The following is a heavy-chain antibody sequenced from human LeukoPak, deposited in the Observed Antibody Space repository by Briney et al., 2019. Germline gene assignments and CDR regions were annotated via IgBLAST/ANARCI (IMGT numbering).Heavy chain of an antibody. D-gene: IGHD2-2*01. CDR2: IYYSGST. CDR1: GGSISSYY. V-gene: IGHV4-59*12. Sequence: PSETLSLTCTVSGGSISSYYWSWIRQPPGKGLEWIGYIYYSGSTNYNPSLKSRVTISVDTSKNQFSLKLSSVTAADTAVYYCARTDIVVVPAASNYYYYMDVWGKGTTVTVSS. J-gene: IGHJ6*03. CDR3: ARTDIVVVPAASNYYYYMDV.